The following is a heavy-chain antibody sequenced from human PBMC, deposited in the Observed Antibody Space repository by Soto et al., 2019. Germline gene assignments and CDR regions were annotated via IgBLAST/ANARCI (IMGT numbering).Heavy chain of an antibody. CDR3: ARARYSKGDDY. D-gene: IGHD6-13*01. CDR1: GGSISSGGYY. V-gene: IGHV4-31*03. Sequence: SETLSLTCTVSGGSISSGGYYWSWTRQHPGKGLEWIGYIYYSGSTYYNPSLKSRVTISVDTSKNQFSLKLSSVTAADTAVYYCARARYSKGDDYWGQGTLDTVS. J-gene: IGHJ4*02. CDR2: IYYSGST.